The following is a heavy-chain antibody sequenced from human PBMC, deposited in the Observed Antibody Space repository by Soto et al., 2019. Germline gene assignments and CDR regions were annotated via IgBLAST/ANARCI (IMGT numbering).Heavy chain of an antibody. V-gene: IGHV3-23*01. CDR1: GFTFSSYA. J-gene: IGHJ4*02. D-gene: IGHD3-22*01. CDR3: ANLPHYYDSSGYSPDY. CDR2: ISGSGGST. Sequence: GGSLRLSCAASGFTFSSYAMSWVRQAPGKGLEWVSAISGSGGSTYYADSVKGRFTISRDNSKNTLYLQMNSLRAEDTAVYYCANLPHYYDSSGYSPDYWGQGTLVTVSS.